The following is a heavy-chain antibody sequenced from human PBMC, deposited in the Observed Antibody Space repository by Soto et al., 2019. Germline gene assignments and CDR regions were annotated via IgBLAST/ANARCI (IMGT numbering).Heavy chain of an antibody. V-gene: IGHV3-30*18. Sequence: GGSLRLSCAASGFTFSSYGMHWVRQAPGKGLEWVAVISYDGSNKYYADSVKGRFTISRDNSKNTLYLQMNSLRAEDTAVYYCAKGVGYCSGGSCPNFDYWGQGTLVTVSS. CDR2: ISYDGSNK. D-gene: IGHD2-15*01. CDR1: GFTFSSYG. J-gene: IGHJ4*02. CDR3: AKGVGYCSGGSCPNFDY.